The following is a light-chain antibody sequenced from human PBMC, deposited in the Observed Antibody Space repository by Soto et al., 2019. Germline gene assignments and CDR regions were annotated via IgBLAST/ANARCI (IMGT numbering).Light chain of an antibody. J-gene: IGKJ4*01. V-gene: IGKV1-6*01. Sequence: AIQMTQSPSSLSASIGDRVTITCRASQGIGNGLGWYQQKPGKAPKLLIYGASRLQSGVPSRFSGSASGTDFTLTISSLQPEDFATYYCLQDNNYPLTFGGGTKVEIK. CDR1: QGIGNG. CDR2: GAS. CDR3: LQDNNYPLT.